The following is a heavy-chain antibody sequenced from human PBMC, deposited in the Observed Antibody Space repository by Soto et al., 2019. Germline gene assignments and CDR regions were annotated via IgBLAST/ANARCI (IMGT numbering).Heavy chain of an antibody. CDR3: AKLGVVGYCISPSCHPFDY. CDR2: ISGSGGST. CDR1: GFTFSSYA. J-gene: IGHJ4*02. V-gene: IGHV3-23*01. D-gene: IGHD2-2*03. Sequence: EVQLLESGGGLVQPGGSLRLSCAASGFTFSSYAMSWVRQAPGKGLEWVSAISGSGGSTYYADSVKGRFTISRDNSKNTLYLQMNSLRAEDTAVYYCAKLGVVGYCISPSCHPFDYWGQGTLVTVSS.